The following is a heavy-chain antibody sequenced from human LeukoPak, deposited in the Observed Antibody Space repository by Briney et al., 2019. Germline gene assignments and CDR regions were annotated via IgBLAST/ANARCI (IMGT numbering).Heavy chain of an antibody. D-gene: IGHD3-3*01. CDR1: GFTFSSYG. Sequence: GGSLRLSCAASGFTFSSYGMHWVRQAPGKGLERVAFIRYDGSNKYYADSVKGRFTISRDNSKNTLYLQMNSLRVEDTAVYYCAKDIYDFWSGSLDYWGQGTLVTVSS. CDR3: AKDIYDFWSGSLDY. V-gene: IGHV3-30*02. J-gene: IGHJ4*02. CDR2: IRYDGSNK.